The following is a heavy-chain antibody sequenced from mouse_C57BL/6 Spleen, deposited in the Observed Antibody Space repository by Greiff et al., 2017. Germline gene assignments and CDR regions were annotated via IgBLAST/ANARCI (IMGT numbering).Heavy chain of an antibody. J-gene: IGHJ4*01. D-gene: IGHD3-3*01. CDR2: ISSGGDYI. CDR1: GFTFSSYA. Sequence: EVHLVESGAGLVKPGGSLKLSCAASGFTFSSYAMSWVSQTPEKRLEWVAYISSGGDYIYYADAVKGRCTISRDNARNTLYLQMSSLKSEDTAMYYCTRGTLGAMDYWGQGTSVTVSS. V-gene: IGHV5-9-1*02. CDR3: TRGTLGAMDY.